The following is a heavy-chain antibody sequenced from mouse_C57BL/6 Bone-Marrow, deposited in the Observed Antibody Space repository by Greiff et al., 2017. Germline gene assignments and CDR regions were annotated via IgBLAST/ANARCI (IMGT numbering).Heavy chain of an antibody. D-gene: IGHD2-2*01. V-gene: IGHV1-81*01. CDR3: ASGELIYYGYDVAY. CDR2: IYPRSGNT. CDR1: GYTFTSYG. J-gene: IGHJ3*01. Sequence: QVQLQQSGAELARPGASVKLSCKASGYTFTSYGISWVKQRTGQGLEWIGEIYPRSGNTYYNEKFKGKATLTADKSSSTAYMELRSLTSEDSAVYFCASGELIYYGYDVAYWGQGTLVTVSA.